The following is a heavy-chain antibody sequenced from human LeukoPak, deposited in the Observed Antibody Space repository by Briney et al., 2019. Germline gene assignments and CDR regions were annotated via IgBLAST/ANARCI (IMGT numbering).Heavy chain of an antibody. Sequence: SETLSLTCTVSGYSISSGYNWGWIRQPPGKGLEWIGTIYLSGTTYYNPSLKSRVTISVDTSKNQFSLKLSSVTAADTAVYYCAKCGAGWFDPWGQGTLVTVFS. CDR1: GYSISSGYN. J-gene: IGHJ5*02. D-gene: IGHD6-19*01. CDR2: IYLSGTT. CDR3: AKCGAGWFDP. V-gene: IGHV4-38-2*02.